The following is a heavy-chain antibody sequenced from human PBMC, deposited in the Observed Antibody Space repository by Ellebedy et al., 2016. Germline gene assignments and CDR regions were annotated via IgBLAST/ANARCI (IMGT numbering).Heavy chain of an antibody. CDR3: ARQDGYGLFYFDY. V-gene: IGHV5-51*01. Sequence: GGSLRLSCKGSGYSFTYWIAWVRQMPGKDLEWMGVIHPGDSDTRYSPSFQGHVTISADKSISTAYLQWSSLKASDTAMYYCARQDGYGLFYFDYWGQGTLVTVTS. CDR2: IHPGDSDT. CDR1: GYSFTYW. J-gene: IGHJ4*02. D-gene: IGHD5-24*01.